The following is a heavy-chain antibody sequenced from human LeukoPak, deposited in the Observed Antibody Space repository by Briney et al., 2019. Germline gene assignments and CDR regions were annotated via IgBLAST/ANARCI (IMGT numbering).Heavy chain of an antibody. V-gene: IGHV3-33*01. CDR3: ARMRGSAFDM. Sequence: GGSQRLSCAASGFTFSSYGMLWVRQARGKGGEWVAFLWFGGYNKLPRHPVKGRFHIPRDDSKNTLNLQMNSLRGEDRAVYYCARMRGSAFDMWGQGTMLTVSS. J-gene: IGHJ3*02. CDR1: GFTFSSYG. CDR2: LWFGGYNK.